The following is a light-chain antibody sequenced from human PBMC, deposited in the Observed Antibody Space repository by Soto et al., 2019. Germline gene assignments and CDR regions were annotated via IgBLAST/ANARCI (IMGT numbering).Light chain of an antibody. V-gene: IGLV2-14*01. CDR3: SSYTSSSILYV. CDR2: EVS. J-gene: IGLJ1*01. Sequence: QSVLTQPASVSGSPGQSITISCTGTSSDVGGYNYVSWYQQHPGKAPKLMIYEVSNRPSGVSNRFSGSKSGNTATLTISGLQAEDEADYYCSSYTSSSILYVFGTGTEVTVL. CDR1: SSDVGGYNY.